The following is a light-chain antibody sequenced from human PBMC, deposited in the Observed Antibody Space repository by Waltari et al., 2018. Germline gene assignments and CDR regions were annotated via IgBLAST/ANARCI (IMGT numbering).Light chain of an antibody. Sequence: VIGMTQSPSLLSASIGDRVTLTCRVSQGIGRYLDWYQQKPGKAPVFLIYLASTFQSGVPSRFSGSGSGTDFTLTISYLQSEDVATYYCQQYYSFPLTFGGGTKVEIK. V-gene: IGKV1D-8*01. CDR3: QQYYSFPLT. CDR2: LAS. CDR1: QGIGRY. J-gene: IGKJ4*01.